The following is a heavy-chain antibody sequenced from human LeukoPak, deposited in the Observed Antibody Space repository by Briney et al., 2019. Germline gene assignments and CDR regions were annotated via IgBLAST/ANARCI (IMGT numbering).Heavy chain of an antibody. Sequence: PGGSLRLSCAASGFTFSSYVMHWVRQAPGKGLEWVAVISYDGSNKYYADSVKGRFTISRDNSKNTLYLQMNSLRAEDTAVYYCASLYDAFDIWGQGTMVTVSS. CDR2: ISYDGSNK. J-gene: IGHJ3*02. CDR1: GFTFSSYV. V-gene: IGHV3-30*04. CDR3: ASLYDAFDI.